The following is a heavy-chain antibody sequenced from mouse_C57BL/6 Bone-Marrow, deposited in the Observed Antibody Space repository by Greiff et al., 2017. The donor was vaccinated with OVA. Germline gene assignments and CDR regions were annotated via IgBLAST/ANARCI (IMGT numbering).Heavy chain of an antibody. CDR1: GYAFTHYL. CDR2: INPGSGGT. J-gene: IGHJ4*01. CDR3: ARHGSSSYARDY. V-gene: IGHV1-54*01. Sequence: QVQLQQSGAELVRPGTSVKVSCKASGYAFTHYLIEWVKQRPGQGLEWIGVINPGSGGTNYNEKFKGKATLTADKSSSTAYMQLSSLTSEDSAVYFCARHGSSSYARDYWGQVASVTVSS. D-gene: IGHD1-1*01.